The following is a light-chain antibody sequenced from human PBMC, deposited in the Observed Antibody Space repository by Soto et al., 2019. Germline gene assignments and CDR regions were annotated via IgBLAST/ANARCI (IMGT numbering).Light chain of an antibody. CDR1: SXDVGGYNS. J-gene: IGLJ1*01. CDR2: EVS. V-gene: IGLV2-14*01. Sequence: QSVLTQPASVSGSPGQSITISCTGTSXDVGGYNSVSWYQQHPGKAPKLIIYEVSNRPSGVSNRFSGSKSGNTASLTISGLQAEDEADYYCSSYTSSSLYVFGTGTKITVL. CDR3: SSYTSSSLYV.